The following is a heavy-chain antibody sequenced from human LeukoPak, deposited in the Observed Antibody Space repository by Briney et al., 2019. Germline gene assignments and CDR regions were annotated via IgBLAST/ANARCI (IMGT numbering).Heavy chain of an antibody. V-gene: IGHV3-11*04. J-gene: IGHJ4*02. Sequence: GGSLRLPCAASGFTFSDYYMSWIRQAPGKGLEWVSYISSSGSTIYYADSVKGRFTISRDNAKNSLYLQMNSLRAEDTAVYYCARETYRGIAAAGSYYFDYWGQGTLVTVSS. CDR1: GFTFSDYY. CDR2: ISSSGSTI. CDR3: ARETYRGIAAAGSYYFDY. D-gene: IGHD6-13*01.